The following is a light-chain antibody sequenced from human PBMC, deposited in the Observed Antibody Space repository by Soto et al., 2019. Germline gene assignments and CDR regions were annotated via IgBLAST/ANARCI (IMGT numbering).Light chain of an antibody. Sequence: QSVLAQPAPVSGPPGQSITISCTGTSSDVGSYNFVSWYQQYPGKVPKLMIYEGTKRPSGVSNRFSGSKSGDTASLTISGLQAEDEADYYCFSYAGSTYVFGTGTKVTVL. V-gene: IGLV2-23*01. J-gene: IGLJ1*01. CDR3: FSYAGSTYV. CDR1: SSDVGSYNF. CDR2: EGT.